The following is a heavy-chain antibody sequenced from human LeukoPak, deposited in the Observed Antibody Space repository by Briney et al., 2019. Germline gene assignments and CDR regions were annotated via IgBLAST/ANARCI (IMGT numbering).Heavy chain of an antibody. CDR3: ASSLDYGGNWFDP. Sequence: GGSLRLSCAASGFTFSSYWMHWVRQAPGKGLVWVSRINSDGSSTSYADSVKGRFTISRDNAKNTLYLQMNSLRAEDTAVYYCASSLDYGGNWFDPWGQGTLVAVSS. V-gene: IGHV3-74*01. CDR1: GFTFSSYW. J-gene: IGHJ5*02. D-gene: IGHD4-23*01. CDR2: INSDGSST.